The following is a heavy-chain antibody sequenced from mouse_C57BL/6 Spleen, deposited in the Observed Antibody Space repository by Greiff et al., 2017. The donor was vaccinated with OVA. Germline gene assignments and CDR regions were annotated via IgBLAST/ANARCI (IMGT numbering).Heavy chain of an antibody. CDR3: ASGGSSGYNFVY. CDR1: GYTFTSYW. Sequence: VQLQQPGAELVKPGASVKLSCKASGYTFTSYWMQWVKQRPGQGLEWIGEIDPSDSYTNYNQKFKGKATLTVDTSSSTAYMQRTSPTSQDSAVYYCASGGSSGYNFVYWGQGTTLTVSS. D-gene: IGHD3-2*02. J-gene: IGHJ2*01. V-gene: IGHV1-50*01. CDR2: IDPSDSYT.